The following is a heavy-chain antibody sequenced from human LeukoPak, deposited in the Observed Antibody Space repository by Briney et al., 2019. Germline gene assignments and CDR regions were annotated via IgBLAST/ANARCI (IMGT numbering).Heavy chain of an antibody. D-gene: IGHD1-26*01. J-gene: IGHJ6*02. CDR3: ARDYGMGAISYYYYGMDV. CDR1: GFTFSSYS. V-gene: IGHV3-21*01. Sequence: GGSLRLSCAASGFTFSSYSMNWVRQAPGKGLEWVSSISSSSSYIYYEDSVKGRFTISRDNAKNSLYLQMNSLRAEDTAVYYCARDYGMGAISYYYYGMDVWGQGTTVTVSS. CDR2: ISSSSSYI.